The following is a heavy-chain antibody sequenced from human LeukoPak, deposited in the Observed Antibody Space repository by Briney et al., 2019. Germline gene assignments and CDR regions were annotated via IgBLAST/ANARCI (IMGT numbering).Heavy chain of an antibody. CDR2: IYYTGST. CDR1: DGSINYYY. J-gene: IGHJ3*02. CDR3: ARIGSSGWLRAFDI. V-gene: IGHV4-59*13. Sequence: KPSETLSLTCTVSDGSINYYYWSWIRQPPGRGLEWIGYIYYTGSTDYNPSLKSRVTISIDTPKNQFSLKLSSVTAADTAVYYCARIGSSGWLRAFDIWGQGTMVTVSS. D-gene: IGHD6-19*01.